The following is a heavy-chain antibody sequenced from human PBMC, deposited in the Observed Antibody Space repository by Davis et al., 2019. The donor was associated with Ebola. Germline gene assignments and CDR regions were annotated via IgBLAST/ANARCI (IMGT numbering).Heavy chain of an antibody. CDR2: IYAGGTT. J-gene: IGHJ6*04. V-gene: IGHV3-53*01. CDR1: GFAVTSNY. CDR3: ARSPYYYYAMDV. Sequence: GESLKISCAASGFAVTSNYMNWVRQAPGRGLEWVSLIYAGGTTGYADSVKGRFTISRDKSKNTVYLQMSSLRTEDTAVYFCARSPYYYYAMDVWGKGTTVTVSS.